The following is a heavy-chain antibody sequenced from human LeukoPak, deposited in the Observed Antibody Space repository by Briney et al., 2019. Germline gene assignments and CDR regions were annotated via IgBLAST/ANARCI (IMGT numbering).Heavy chain of an antibody. CDR3: ATYLFRLRAFDI. CDR2: IYYSGST. Sequence: SETLSLTCTVSGGSISSSSYYWGWIRQPPGKGLEWIGSIYYSGSTYYNPSLKSRVTISVDTSKNQFSLKLTSVTAADTATYYCATYLFRLRAFDIWGQGTMVTVSS. D-gene: IGHD2-21*02. V-gene: IGHV4-39*07. J-gene: IGHJ3*02. CDR1: GGSISSSSYY.